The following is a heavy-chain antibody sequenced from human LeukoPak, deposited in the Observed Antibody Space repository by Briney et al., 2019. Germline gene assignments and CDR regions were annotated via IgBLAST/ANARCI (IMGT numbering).Heavy chain of an antibody. CDR1: GGSISSYY. CDR3: ARVGGPDNWFDP. V-gene: IGHV4-59*01. D-gene: IGHD3-10*01. Sequence: SEPLSLTCTVSGGSISSYYWSWIRQPPGKGLEWIGYIYYSGSTNYNPSLKSRVTISVDTSKNQFSLKLSSVTAADTAVYYCARVGGPDNWFDPWGQGTLVTVSS. CDR2: IYYSGST. J-gene: IGHJ5*02.